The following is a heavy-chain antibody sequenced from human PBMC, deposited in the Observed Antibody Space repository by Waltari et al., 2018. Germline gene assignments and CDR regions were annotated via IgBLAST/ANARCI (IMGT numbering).Heavy chain of an antibody. Sequence: QVQLQESGPGLVKPSETLSLTCAVSGYSISSGYYWGWIRQPPGQGLEWMGSIYHSGSTYYNPSLKSRVTISVDTSKNQFSLKLSSVTAADTAVYYCASSGAGYYDSSGYYVPDYWGQGTLVTVSS. CDR3: ASSGAGYYDSSGYYVPDY. CDR1: GYSISSGYY. CDR2: IYHSGST. V-gene: IGHV4-38-2*01. D-gene: IGHD3-22*01. J-gene: IGHJ4*02.